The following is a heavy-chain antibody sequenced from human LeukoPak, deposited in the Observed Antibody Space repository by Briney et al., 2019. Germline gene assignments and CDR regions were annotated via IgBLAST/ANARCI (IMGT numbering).Heavy chain of an antibody. CDR2: NNPKSGGT. V-gene: IGHV1-2*06. J-gene: IGHJ2*01. CDR3: VRGLPGGFDL. Sequence: ASVKVSCKASGYTFSGEYMHWVRQAPGQGLEWMGRNNPKSGGTNYAQKFQGRVTMTSGTSISTLYMEVSRLKSDDTAVYYCVRGLPGGFDLWGRGTQVTVSS. CDR1: GYTFSGEY.